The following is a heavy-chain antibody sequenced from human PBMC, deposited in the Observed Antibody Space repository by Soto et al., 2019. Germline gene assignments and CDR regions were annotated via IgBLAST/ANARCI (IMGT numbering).Heavy chain of an antibody. CDR3: AKGRNWFDS. CDR2: ISYDGSSQ. CDR1: GFTFSSYG. V-gene: IGHV3-30-3*01. J-gene: IGHJ5*01. Sequence: QVQLVESGGGVVQPGRSLRLSCAASGFTFSSYGMHRVRQAPGKGLEWVSVISYDGSSQYYADSVKGRFTISRDKSKNTLYLQMNSLTPDDTAVYYCAKGRNWFDSWGQGTLVTVCS.